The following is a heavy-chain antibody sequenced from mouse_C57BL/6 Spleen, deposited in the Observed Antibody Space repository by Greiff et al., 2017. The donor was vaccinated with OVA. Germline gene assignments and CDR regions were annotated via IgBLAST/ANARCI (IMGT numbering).Heavy chain of an antibody. Sequence: QVQLKESGPGLVQPSQSLSITCTVSGFSLTSYGVHWVRQSPGKGLEWLGVIWSGGSTDYNAAFISRLSISKDNSKSQVFFKMNSLQADDTAIYYCASITTVVATRYFDVWGTGTTVTVSS. CDR1: GFSLTSYG. D-gene: IGHD1-1*01. J-gene: IGHJ1*03. V-gene: IGHV2-2*01. CDR2: IWSGGST. CDR3: ASITTVVATRYFDV.